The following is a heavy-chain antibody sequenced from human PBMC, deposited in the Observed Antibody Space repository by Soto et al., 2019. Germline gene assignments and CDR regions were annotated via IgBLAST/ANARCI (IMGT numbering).Heavy chain of an antibody. CDR2: IRGETNGGTA. CDR3: TRYYYESSGYYVY. Sequence: GGSLRLSCTGSGFNFANYALTWVRQAPGKGLEWVGFIRGETNGGTADYAASLKGRITIARDDSKSIAYLEINSLQTEDTAVYYCTRYYYESSGYYVYWGQGTLVTVSS. CDR1: GFNFANYA. V-gene: IGHV3-49*04. D-gene: IGHD3-22*01. J-gene: IGHJ4*02.